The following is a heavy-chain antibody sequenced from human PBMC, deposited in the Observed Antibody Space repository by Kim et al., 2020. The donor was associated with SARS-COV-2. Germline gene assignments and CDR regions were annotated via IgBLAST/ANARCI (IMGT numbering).Heavy chain of an antibody. V-gene: IGHV4-34*01. CDR2: INHSGST. CDR1: GGSFSGYY. D-gene: IGHD6-6*01. Sequence: SETLSLTCAVYGGSFSGYYWSWIRQPPGKGLEWIGEINHSGSTNYNPSLKSRVTISVDTSKNQFSLKLSSVTAADTAVYYCSRAKAAQNRIAARLGFDP. CDR3: SRAKAAQNRIAARLGFDP. J-gene: IGHJ5*02.